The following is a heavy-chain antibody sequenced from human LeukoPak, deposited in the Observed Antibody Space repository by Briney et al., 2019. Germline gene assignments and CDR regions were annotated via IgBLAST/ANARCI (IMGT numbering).Heavy chain of an antibody. CDR3: ARRGPVGGGWGFDY. D-gene: IGHD6-19*01. J-gene: IGHJ4*02. Sequence: GASVKVSCKASGYTFTSYGISWVRQAPGQGLEWMGWISGYYGNTDSAQNLQGRVTMTRDTSTSTAYMELRSLTSNDTAVYYCARRGPVGGGWGFDYWGQGTLVTVSS. CDR1: GYTFTSYG. CDR2: ISGYYGNT. V-gene: IGHV1-18*01.